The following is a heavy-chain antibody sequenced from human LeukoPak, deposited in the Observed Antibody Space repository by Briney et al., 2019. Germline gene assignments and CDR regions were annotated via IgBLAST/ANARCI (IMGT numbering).Heavy chain of an antibody. CDR2: IYYSGST. CDR1: GGSIRSYY. J-gene: IGHJ6*03. CDR3: ARGLAISPYYYYYMDV. V-gene: IGHV4-59*01. Sequence: SETLSLTCTASGGSIRSYYWSWIRQPPGKGLEWIGYIYYSGSTNYNPSLKSRVTISVDTSKNQFSLKLSSVTAADTAVYYCARGLAISPYYYYYMDVWGKGTTVTVSS. D-gene: IGHD3-3*01.